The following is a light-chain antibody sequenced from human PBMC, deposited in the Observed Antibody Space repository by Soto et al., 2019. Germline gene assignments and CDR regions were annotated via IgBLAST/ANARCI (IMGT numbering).Light chain of an antibody. CDR2: DAS. J-gene: IGKJ1*01. Sequence: EIVLTQSPATLSLSPGERATLSCRASQSVSSYLSWYQQRPGQAPRLLLYDASNRATGIPARFSGSGSGTDVTLTISSLEPEDFAVYSCLQRSNWPQTFGQGTKVEIK. CDR1: QSVSSY. V-gene: IGKV3-11*01. CDR3: LQRSNWPQT.